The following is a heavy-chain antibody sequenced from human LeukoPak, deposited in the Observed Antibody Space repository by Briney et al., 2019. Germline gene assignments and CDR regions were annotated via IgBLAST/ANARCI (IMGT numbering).Heavy chain of an antibody. V-gene: IGHV3-21*01. D-gene: IGHD4-17*01. CDR3: AREVPADYGDYGGFDY. Sequence: GGSLRLSCAASGFTFSNYAMSWVRQAPGKGLEWVSSISSSSSYIYYADSVKGRFTISRDNAKNSLYLQMNSLRAEDTAVYYCAREVPADYGDYGGFDYWGQGTLVTVSS. J-gene: IGHJ4*02. CDR2: ISSSSSYI. CDR1: GFTFSNYA.